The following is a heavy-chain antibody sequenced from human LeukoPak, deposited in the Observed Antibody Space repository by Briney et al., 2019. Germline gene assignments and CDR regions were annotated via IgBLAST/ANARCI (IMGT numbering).Heavy chain of an antibody. V-gene: IGHV4-34*01. CDR1: GGSFSGYY. CDR3: ARPVRTYYYGSGPWRWFDP. J-gene: IGHJ5*02. D-gene: IGHD3-10*01. CDR2: IHYSGST. Sequence: PSETLSLTCAVYGGSFSGYYWSWVRQPPGKGLEWIGSIHYSGSTDYNPSLKSRVTISVDTSKNQFSLKLSSVTAADTAVYYCARPVRTYYYGSGPWRWFDPWGQGTLVTVSS.